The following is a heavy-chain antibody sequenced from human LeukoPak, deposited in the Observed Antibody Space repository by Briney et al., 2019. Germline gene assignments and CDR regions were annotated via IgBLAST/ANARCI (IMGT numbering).Heavy chain of an antibody. CDR2: IYYSGST. Sequence: SETLSLTCTVSGGSIRSSYYYWGWIRQPPGKGLEWIGYIYYSGSTYYNPSLKSRVTISVDTSKNQFSLKLSSVTAADTAVYYCARAIPEDIVVVPAAIDWFDPWGQGTLVTVSS. V-gene: IGHV4-31*03. CDR3: ARAIPEDIVVVPAAIDWFDP. J-gene: IGHJ5*02. D-gene: IGHD2-2*01. CDR1: GGSIRSSYYY.